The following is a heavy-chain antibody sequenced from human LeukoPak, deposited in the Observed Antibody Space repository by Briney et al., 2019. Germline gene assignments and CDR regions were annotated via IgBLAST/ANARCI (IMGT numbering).Heavy chain of an antibody. Sequence: ASVKVSCKASGGTFSSYAISWVRQAPGQGLEWMGRIIPILGIANYAQKFQGRVTITADKSTSTAYMELSSLRSEDTAVYYCARPTTSGETDYYYYGMDVWGQGTTVTVSS. CDR3: ARPTTSGETDYYYYGMDV. CDR1: GGTFSSYA. V-gene: IGHV1-69*04. D-gene: IGHD2/OR15-2a*01. CDR2: IIPILGIA. J-gene: IGHJ6*02.